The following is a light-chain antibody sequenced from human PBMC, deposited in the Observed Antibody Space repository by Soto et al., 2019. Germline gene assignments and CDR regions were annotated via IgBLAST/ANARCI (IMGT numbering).Light chain of an antibody. Sequence: QSVLTQPRSVSGSPGQSVTLSCAGTSSDVGGYNFVSWYQQHPGKAPRLMIYDVNERPSGVPDRFSGSKSGNTASLTISGLQAEDEADYYCCSYAGSNNYVFGTGTKVTVL. CDR1: SSDVGGYNF. J-gene: IGLJ1*01. CDR2: DVN. CDR3: CSYAGSNNYV. V-gene: IGLV2-11*01.